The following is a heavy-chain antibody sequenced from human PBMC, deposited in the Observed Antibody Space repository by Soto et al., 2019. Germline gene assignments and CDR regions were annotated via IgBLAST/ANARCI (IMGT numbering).Heavy chain of an antibody. Sequence: ASVKVSCKASGFTFTSSAVQWVRQARGQRLEWIGWIVVGSGNTNYAQKFQERVTITRDMSTSTAYMELSSLRSEDTAVYYCAAGPLGFGELLYGPHFDYWGQGTLVTVSS. CDR1: GFTFTSSA. V-gene: IGHV1-58*01. CDR3: AAGPLGFGELLYGPHFDY. D-gene: IGHD3-10*01. CDR2: IVVGSGNT. J-gene: IGHJ4*02.